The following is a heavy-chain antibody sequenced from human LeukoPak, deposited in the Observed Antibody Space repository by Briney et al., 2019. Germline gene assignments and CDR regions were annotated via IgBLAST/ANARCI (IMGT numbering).Heavy chain of an antibody. CDR3: AKVGGYSGYDLGLMSYYFDY. CDR1: GFTVSSNY. Sequence: GGSLRLSCAASGFTVSSNYMSWVRQAPGKGLEWVSAISGSGGSTYYADSVKGRFTISRDNSKNTLYLQMNSLRAEDTAVYYCAKVGGYSGYDLGLMSYYFDYWGQGTLVTVSS. J-gene: IGHJ4*02. CDR2: ISGSGGST. D-gene: IGHD5-12*01. V-gene: IGHV3-23*01.